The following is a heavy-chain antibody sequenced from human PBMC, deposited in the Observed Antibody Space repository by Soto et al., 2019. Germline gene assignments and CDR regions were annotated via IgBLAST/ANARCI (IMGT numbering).Heavy chain of an antibody. CDR3: AXXXSXXYYYYYYMDV. CDR2: IWYDGSNK. Sequence: QVQLVEAGGGVVQPGRSLRLSCAASGFTFSSYGMHWVRQAPGKGLEWVAVIWYDGSNKYYADSVKGRFTISRDNSKNTLYLQXXSLRAEDTAVYYCAXXXSXXYYYYYYMDVWGKGTTVTVSS. J-gene: IGHJ6*03. CDR1: GFTFSSYG. V-gene: IGHV3-33*01.